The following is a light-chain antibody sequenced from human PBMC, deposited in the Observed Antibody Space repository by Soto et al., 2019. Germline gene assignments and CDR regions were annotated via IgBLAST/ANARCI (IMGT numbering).Light chain of an antibody. CDR3: QSYDSSLSGYV. CDR1: PSNIGAGYD. V-gene: IGLV1-40*01. CDR2: GNS. J-gene: IGLJ1*01. Sequence: QSVLTQPPSVSGAPGQRVPISCTGSPSNIGAGYDVHWYQPLPGTAPKLLIYGNSNRPSGVPDRFSGSKSGTSASLAITGLQAEDEADYYCQSYDSSLSGYVFGTGTKLTVL.